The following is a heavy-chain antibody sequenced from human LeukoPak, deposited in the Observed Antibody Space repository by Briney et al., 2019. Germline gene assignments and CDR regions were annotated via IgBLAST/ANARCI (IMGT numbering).Heavy chain of an antibody. J-gene: IGHJ4*02. Sequence: GGSLKLSCAASGFTVSSNYMSWVRQAPGKGLEWVSVTVNGGSTYYSDSVKGRFTVSGDNSKHTLYLQMNSLRAEDTAVYYCVRDQNFWGQGTLVTVSS. CDR2: TVNGGST. V-gene: IGHV3-53*01. CDR1: GFTVSSNY. CDR3: VRDQNF.